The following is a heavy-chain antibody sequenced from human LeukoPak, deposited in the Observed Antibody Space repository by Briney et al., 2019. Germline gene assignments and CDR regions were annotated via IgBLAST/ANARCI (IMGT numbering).Heavy chain of an antibody. CDR3: STEDVSGSFDY. CDR2: IWYDGTTR. CDR1: GFTFSSYG. D-gene: IGHD3-10*01. Sequence: GGSLRLSCAASGFTFSSYGMHWVRQAPGQGLEWVAVIWYDGTTRYYADSVKGRFTISRDNSKNTLYLQMNSLSVEDTAVYFCSTEDVSGSFDYWGQGTPVTVSS. V-gene: IGHV3-33*01. J-gene: IGHJ4*02.